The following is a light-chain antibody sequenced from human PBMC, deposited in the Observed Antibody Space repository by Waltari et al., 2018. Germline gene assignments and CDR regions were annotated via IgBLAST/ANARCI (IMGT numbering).Light chain of an antibody. J-gene: IGKJ4*02. Sequence: DIQMTQSPSSLSASVGDRVTITCRASQSISSYLNWYQQKPGKAPKLLIYAASSLQSGVPSRGSGSGSGTDFTLTISSLQPEDFATYYCQQSYSTPLTFGGGTKVEIK. CDR3: QQSYSTPLT. V-gene: IGKV1-39*01. CDR1: QSISSY. CDR2: AAS.